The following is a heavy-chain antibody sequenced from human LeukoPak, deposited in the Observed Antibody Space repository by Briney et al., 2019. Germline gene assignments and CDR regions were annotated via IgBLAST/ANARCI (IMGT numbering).Heavy chain of an antibody. CDR3: ARGRWNLIDY. Sequence: GGSLRLSCAASGFTVSSNYMSWVRQAPGKGLEWVSVIYSGGSTYYADSVKGRFTISRDNAKNSLYLQMNSLRAEDTAVYYCARGRWNLIDYWGQGTLVTVSS. V-gene: IGHV3-53*01. J-gene: IGHJ4*02. D-gene: IGHD4-23*01. CDR1: GFTVSSNY. CDR2: IYSGGST.